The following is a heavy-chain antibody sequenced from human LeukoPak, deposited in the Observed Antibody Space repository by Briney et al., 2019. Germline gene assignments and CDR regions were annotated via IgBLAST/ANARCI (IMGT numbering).Heavy chain of an antibody. V-gene: IGHV4-38-2*02. Sequence: SETLSLTCTVSGYSISSGYYWGWIRQPPGKGLEWIGSIYHSGSTYYNPSLKSRVTISVDTSKNQFSLKLSSVTAADTAVYHCAREVAAAGGSYMDVWGKGTTVTVSS. J-gene: IGHJ6*03. CDR3: AREVAAAGGSYMDV. D-gene: IGHD6-13*01. CDR2: IYHSGST. CDR1: GYSISSGYY.